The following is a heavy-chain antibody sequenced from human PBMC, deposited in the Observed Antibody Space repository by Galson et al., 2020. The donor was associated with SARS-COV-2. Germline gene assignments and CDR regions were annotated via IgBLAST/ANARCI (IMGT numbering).Heavy chain of an antibody. Sequence: SSVKVSCKASGGTFSSYAISWVRQAPGQGLEWMGGIIPIFGTANYAQKFQGRVTITADESTSTAYMELSSLRSEDTAVYYCARVPSGYYYSDYGMDVWGQGTTVTVSS. J-gene: IGHJ6*02. D-gene: IGHD3-22*01. CDR1: GGTFSSYA. CDR3: ARVPSGYYYSDYGMDV. V-gene: IGHV1-69*13. CDR2: IIPIFGTA.